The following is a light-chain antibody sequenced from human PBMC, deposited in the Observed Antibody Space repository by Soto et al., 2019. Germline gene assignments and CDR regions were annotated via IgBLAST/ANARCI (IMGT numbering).Light chain of an antibody. Sequence: ESVLTQSPGTLSLSPGERATLSCRASQSVSSSYLAWYQQKPGQAPRLLIYGASNRATGIPDRFSGSGSGTDFTLTISRLEPEDFAVYYCQQYGSSGTVGQGTKVDIK. CDR2: GAS. CDR3: QQYGSSGT. J-gene: IGKJ1*01. V-gene: IGKV3-20*01. CDR1: QSVSSSY.